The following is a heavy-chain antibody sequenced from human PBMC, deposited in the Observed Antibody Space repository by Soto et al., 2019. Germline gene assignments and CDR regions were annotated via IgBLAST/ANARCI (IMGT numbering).Heavy chain of an antibody. Sequence: GESLKISCRGSGYDFNTNWFGWVRQLPGGGLEWVGIMYPGDSGTRYNPSLQGHVTLSVDVTVSTAFLQWRSLETSDTGMYFCARLPRDCNKTSCYYADHWGQGTQVTVSS. CDR3: ARLPRDCNKTSCYYADH. V-gene: IGHV5-51*01. J-gene: IGHJ4*02. D-gene: IGHD3-3*01. CDR1: GYDFNTNW. CDR2: MYPGDSGT.